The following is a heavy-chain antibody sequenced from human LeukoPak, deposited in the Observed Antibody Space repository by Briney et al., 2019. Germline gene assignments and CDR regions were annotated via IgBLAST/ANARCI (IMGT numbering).Heavy chain of an antibody. CDR1: GGTFSSYA. J-gene: IGHJ3*02. CDR2: IIPILGIA. CDR3: ARDSPDWSGGSCQDDAFDI. Sequence: SVKVSCKASGGTFSSYAISWVRQAPGQGLEWMGRIIPILGIANYAQKFQGRVTITADKSTSTAYMELSSLRSEDTAVYYCARDSPDWSGGSCQDDAFDIWGQGTMVTVSS. V-gene: IGHV1-69*04. D-gene: IGHD2-15*01.